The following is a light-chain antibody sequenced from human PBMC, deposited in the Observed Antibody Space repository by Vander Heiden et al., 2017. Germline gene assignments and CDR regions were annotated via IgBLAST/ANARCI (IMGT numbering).Light chain of an antibody. V-gene: IGKV1-9*01. CDR1: QGISSY. J-gene: IGKJ5*01. Sequence: DIQLTQSPSFLSASVGDRVTITCRASQGISSYLAWYQQKPGKAPKLLIYAASTLQSGVPSRFSGSGSGTEFTLTISSLQPEDFATHYCQQLNSYHPFGQGTRLEIK. CDR3: QQLNSYHP. CDR2: AAS.